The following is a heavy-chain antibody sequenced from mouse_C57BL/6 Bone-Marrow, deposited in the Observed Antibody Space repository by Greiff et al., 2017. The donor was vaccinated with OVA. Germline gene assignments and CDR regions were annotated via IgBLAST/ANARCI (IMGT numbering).Heavy chain of an antibody. CDR2: IYPGSGST. D-gene: IGHD1-1*01. J-gene: IGHJ3*01. Sequence: VQLQQSGAELVKPGASVKMSCKASGYTFTSYWITWVKQRPGQGLEWIGDIYPGSGSTNYNEKFKSKATLTVDTSSSTAYMQLSSLTSEDSAVYYCARKGSLYYGSSLFAYWGQGTLVTVSA. V-gene: IGHV1-55*01. CDR1: GYTFTSYW. CDR3: ARKGSLYYGSSLFAY.